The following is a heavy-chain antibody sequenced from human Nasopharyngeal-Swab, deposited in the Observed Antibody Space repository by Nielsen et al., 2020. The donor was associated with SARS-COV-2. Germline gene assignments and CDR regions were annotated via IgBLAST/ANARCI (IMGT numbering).Heavy chain of an antibody. V-gene: IGHV4-61*01. D-gene: IGHD2-15*01. CDR1: GYPISSGYY. Sequence: SETLSLTCAVSGYPISSGYYWSWIRQPPRRGLEWIGYIYYSGSTNYNPSLKSRVTISLDTSKNQFSLKLSSVTAADSAVYYCARDTRRGGVDYWGQGTLVTVSS. CDR3: ARDTRRGGVDY. J-gene: IGHJ4*02. CDR2: IYYSGST.